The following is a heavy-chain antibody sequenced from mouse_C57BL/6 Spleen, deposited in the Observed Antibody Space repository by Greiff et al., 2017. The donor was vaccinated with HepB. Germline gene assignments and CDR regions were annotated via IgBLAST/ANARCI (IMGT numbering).Heavy chain of an antibody. J-gene: IGHJ2*01. CDR2: IDPSDSYT. CDR3: ARSGITTVPDY. CDR1: GYTFTSYW. Sequence: QVQLKQPGAELVKPGASVKLSCKASGYTFTSYWMQWVKQRPGQGLEWIGEIDPSDSYTNYNQKFKGKATLTVDTSSSTAYMQLSSLTSEDSAVYYCARSGITTVPDYWGQGTTLTVSS. V-gene: IGHV1-50*01. D-gene: IGHD1-1*01.